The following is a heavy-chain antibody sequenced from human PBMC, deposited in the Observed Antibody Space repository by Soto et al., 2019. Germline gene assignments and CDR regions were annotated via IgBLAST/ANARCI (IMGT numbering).Heavy chain of an antibody. CDR2: IVVGTGDT. CDR1: GFTFTSSS. D-gene: IGHD3-10*01. Sequence: QMQLVQSGPEVKKPGTSVKVSCKASGFTFTSSSVPWVRQARGQGLEWIGWIVVGTGDTKYAKKFQERVTFDRDISTTTAYMEVSSLTSDDTAVYYCAADRGYLWGQGTLVTVSS. CDR3: AADRGYL. J-gene: IGHJ5*02. V-gene: IGHV1-58*01.